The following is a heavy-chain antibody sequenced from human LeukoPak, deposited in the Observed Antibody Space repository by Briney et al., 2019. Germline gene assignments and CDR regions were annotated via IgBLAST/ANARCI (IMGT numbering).Heavy chain of an antibody. Sequence: GGSLRLSCAASGFTFSSYSMNWVRQAPGKGLEWVSYISSSSSTIYYADSVKGRFTISRDNAKNSLYLQMNSLRAEDTAVYYCARARITMIVADFDYWGQGTLVTVSP. CDR2: ISSSSSTI. D-gene: IGHD3-22*01. J-gene: IGHJ4*02. CDR1: GFTFSSYS. V-gene: IGHV3-48*04. CDR3: ARARITMIVADFDY.